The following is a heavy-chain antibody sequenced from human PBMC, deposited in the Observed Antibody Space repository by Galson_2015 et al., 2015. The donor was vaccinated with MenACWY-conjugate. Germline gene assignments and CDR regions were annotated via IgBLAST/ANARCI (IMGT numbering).Heavy chain of an antibody. CDR1: GGSFSGYY. D-gene: IGHD6-13*01. J-gene: IGHJ4*02. CDR3: ARWEPGAAGLDY. CDR2: INHSGST. V-gene: IGHV4-34*01. Sequence: SETLSLTCAVYGGSFSGYYWSWIRQPPGKGLEWIGEINHSGSTNYNPSLKSRVTISVDTSKNQSSLKLSSVTAADTAVYYCARWEPGAAGLDYWGQGTLVTVSS.